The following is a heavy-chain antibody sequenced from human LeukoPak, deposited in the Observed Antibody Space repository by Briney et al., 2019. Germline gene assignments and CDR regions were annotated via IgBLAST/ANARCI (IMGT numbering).Heavy chain of an antibody. CDR2: IYNSGST. Sequence: SETLSLTCTVSGASISTYHWTWIRQPAGKGLEWIGRIYNSGSTNYNPSLKSRVTMSEDTSKNQFSLKLSSVTAADTAMYYCARVDGSSGWHYFDYWGQGTLVTVSS. CDR1: GASISTYH. J-gene: IGHJ4*02. D-gene: IGHD6-19*01. V-gene: IGHV4-4*07. CDR3: ARVDGSSGWHYFDY.